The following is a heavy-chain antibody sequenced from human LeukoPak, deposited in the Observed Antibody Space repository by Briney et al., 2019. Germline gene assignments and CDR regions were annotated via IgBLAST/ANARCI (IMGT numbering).Heavy chain of an antibody. Sequence: ASVKVSCKASGGTFSSYAISWVRQAPGQGLEWMGWISAYNGNTNYAQKLQGRVTMTTDTSTSTAYMELRSLRSDDTAVYYCARDWFPAAATRSFDYWGQGTLVTVSS. D-gene: IGHD6-13*01. CDR3: ARDWFPAAATRSFDY. V-gene: IGHV1-18*01. CDR2: ISAYNGNT. CDR1: GGTFSSYA. J-gene: IGHJ4*02.